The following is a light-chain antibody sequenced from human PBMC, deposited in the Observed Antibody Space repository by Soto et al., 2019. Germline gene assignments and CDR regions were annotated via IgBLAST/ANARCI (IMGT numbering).Light chain of an antibody. CDR1: RSVLYSSNSKNY. CDR3: QQYFSTPYT. CDR2: WAS. J-gene: IGKJ2*01. V-gene: IGKV4-1*01. Sequence: DIVMTQSPDSLAVSLGERATINCKSSRSVLYSSNSKNYLAWYQQKSGQPPKLLIYWASTRESGVPDRFSGGGSGTEFTLTISSLQAEDVAVYYCQQYFSTPYTFGQGTKLEIK.